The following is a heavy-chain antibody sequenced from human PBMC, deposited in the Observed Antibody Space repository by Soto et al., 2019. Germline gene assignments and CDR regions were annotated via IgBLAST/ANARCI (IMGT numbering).Heavy chain of an antibody. D-gene: IGHD6-6*01. V-gene: IGHV3-30*18. CDR2: ISYDGSNK. CDR1: GFTFSSYG. J-gene: IGHJ4*02. Sequence: GGSLRLSCAASGFTFSSYGMHWVRQAPGKGLEWVAVISYDGSNKYYADSAKGRFTISRDNSKNTLYLQMNSLRAEDTAVYYWAKSTSIAALVDYWGQGTLVTVSS. CDR3: AKSTSIAALVDY.